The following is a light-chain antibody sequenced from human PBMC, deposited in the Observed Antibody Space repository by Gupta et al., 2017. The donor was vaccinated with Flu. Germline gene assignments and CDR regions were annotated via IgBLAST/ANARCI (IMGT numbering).Light chain of an antibody. J-gene: IGLJ2*01. CDR2: EVS. CDR3: SAYTSSSNVV. Sequence: CTGTSVEVGGYNYFSWHQQHAANSHILMFYEVSNRTAGIASCFSVSKSGNTASLTISAHEAEDAADYYCSAYTSSSNVVFGGGTKLTVL. V-gene: IGLV2-14*01. CDR1: SVEVGGYNY.